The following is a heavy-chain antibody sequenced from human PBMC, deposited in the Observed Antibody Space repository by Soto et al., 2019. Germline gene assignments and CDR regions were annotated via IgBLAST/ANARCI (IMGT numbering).Heavy chain of an antibody. CDR1: GFSLRTTGVG. CDR2: IYWNDDK. D-gene: IGHD3-16*01. V-gene: IGHV2-5*01. CDR3: AHTWGLPFDY. J-gene: IGHJ4*02. Sequence: QITLKESGTTLVKPTQTLTLTCTYSGFSLRTTGVGVGWIRQPPGKALEWLGIIYWNDDKRYSPSLKSRFTLTSDISKSQVVLTMTNMDPVDTATYYCAHTWGLPFDYWGQGTLVIVSS.